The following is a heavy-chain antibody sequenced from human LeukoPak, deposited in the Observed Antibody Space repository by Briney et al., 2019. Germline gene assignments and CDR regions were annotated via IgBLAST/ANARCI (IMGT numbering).Heavy chain of an antibody. CDR1: GDSITSHSW. CDR3: ASHVTVLGTRGFDF. V-gene: IGHV4-4*02. CDR2: VHHGGAS. J-gene: IGHJ4*02. Sequence: PSGTLSLTCAVSGDSITSHSWWSWVRQPPGKGLGWIGEVHHGGASNYDPSLESRVTISVDKSKNRFSLNLRSVTAADTATYYCASHVTVLGTRGFDFWGRGTLVTVS. D-gene: IGHD6-19*01.